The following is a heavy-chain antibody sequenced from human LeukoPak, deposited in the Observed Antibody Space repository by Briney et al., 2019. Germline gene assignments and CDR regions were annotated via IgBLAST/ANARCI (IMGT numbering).Heavy chain of an antibody. CDR3: ARQREGRYLWAFDI. D-gene: IGHD3-16*01. CDR1: GGSISSSNSY. CDR2: IHYSEST. J-gene: IGHJ3*02. Sequence: PSETLSLTCTVSGGSISSSNSYWGWIRQPPGKGLEWIGSIHYSESTYYNPSLKSRVTISVDTSKNQFSLKMGSVTAADTAVYYCARQREGRYLWAFDIWGQGTIVTVSS. V-gene: IGHV4-39*01.